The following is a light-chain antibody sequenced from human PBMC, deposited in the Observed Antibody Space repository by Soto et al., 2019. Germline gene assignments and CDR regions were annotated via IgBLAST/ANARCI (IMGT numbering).Light chain of an antibody. Sequence: EIVLTQSPGTLSLSPGERATLSCRASQSVYNSYLAWYQQKPGQAPRLLINGASNRATGIPDRFSGSGSGTDFTLTISRLEPEDFAVYYCQQYGSPPHPFGQGTKLEIK. CDR1: QSVYNSY. J-gene: IGKJ2*01. CDR2: GAS. CDR3: QQYGSPPHP. V-gene: IGKV3-20*01.